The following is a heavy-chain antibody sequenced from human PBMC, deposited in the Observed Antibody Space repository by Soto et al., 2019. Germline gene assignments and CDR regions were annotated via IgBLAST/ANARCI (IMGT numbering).Heavy chain of an antibody. J-gene: IGHJ4*02. CDR1: GYSGYTFTNYW. Sequence: PGESLKISCKGSGYSGYTFTNYWIGWVRQMPGKGLEWMGTIYPGDSDTRYSPSFQGQVTMSADKAASTAYLQWSSLKASDTAMYYCASTFYYGSGSYYPFDYWGQGTQVTVSS. CDR2: IYPGDSDT. CDR3: ASTFYYGSGSYYPFDY. V-gene: IGHV5-51*01. D-gene: IGHD3-10*01.